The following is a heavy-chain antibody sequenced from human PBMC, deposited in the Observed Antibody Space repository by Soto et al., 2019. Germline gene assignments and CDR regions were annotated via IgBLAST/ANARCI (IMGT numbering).Heavy chain of an antibody. J-gene: IGHJ5*02. CDR3: ARVPTYTARWFDP. Sequence: PSETLSLTCTVSGGSISSYYWSWIRQPPGKGLEWIGYIYYSGSTNYNPSLKSRVTISVDTSKNQFSLKLSSVTAADTAVYYCARVPTYTARWFDPWGQGTMVTVYS. CDR1: GGSISSYY. D-gene: IGHD1-1*01. V-gene: IGHV4-59*01. CDR2: IYYSGST.